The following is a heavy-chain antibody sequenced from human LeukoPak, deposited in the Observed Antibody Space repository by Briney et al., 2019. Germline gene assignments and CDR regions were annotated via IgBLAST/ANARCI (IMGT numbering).Heavy chain of an antibody. Sequence: GASVKVSCKASGYTFTSYGISWVRQAPGQGLEWMGWINPNSGGTNYAQKFQGRVTMTRDTSISTAYMELSRLRSDDTAVYYCASDLLYPGIAVAGTTAGVYWGQGTLVTVSS. CDR3: ASDLLYPGIAVAGTTAGVY. CDR1: GYTFTSYG. D-gene: IGHD6-19*01. CDR2: INPNSGGT. J-gene: IGHJ4*02. V-gene: IGHV1-2*02.